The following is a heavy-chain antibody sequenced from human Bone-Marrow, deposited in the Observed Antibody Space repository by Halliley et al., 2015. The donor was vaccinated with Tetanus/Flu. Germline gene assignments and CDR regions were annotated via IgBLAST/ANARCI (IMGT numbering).Heavy chain of an antibody. V-gene: IGHV4-59*01. Sequence: KGLGWIGFVYYTGSTNYNPALKSRVTISVDTPKNQFSLKMSSVTAADTAVYYCARGTAMDVWGQGTTVSVSS. CDR2: VYYTGST. J-gene: IGHJ6*02. CDR3: ARGTAMDV.